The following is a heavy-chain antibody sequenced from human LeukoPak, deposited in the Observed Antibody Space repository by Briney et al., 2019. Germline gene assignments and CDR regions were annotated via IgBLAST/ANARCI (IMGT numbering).Heavy chain of an antibody. CDR3: AKDRVRRGVMGAFDY. V-gene: IGHV3-23*01. CDR2: ISSTGST. CDR1: RFIFSSYA. J-gene: IGHJ4*02. D-gene: IGHD3-10*01. Sequence: GSLILSCAASRFIFSSYAMSWVRQAPGKGLEWVSGISSTGSTYYADSVKGRFTISRDNSKNTLYLQMNSLRAEDTAVYYCAKDRVRRGVMGAFDYCGQGTLVTVSS.